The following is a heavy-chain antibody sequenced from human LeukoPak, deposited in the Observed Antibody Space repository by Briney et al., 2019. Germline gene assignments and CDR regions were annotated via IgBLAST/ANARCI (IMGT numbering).Heavy chain of an antibody. Sequence: ASVKVSCKASGYTFTSYGISWVRQAPGQGLEWMGWISAYNGNTNYAQKLQGRVTMTTDTSTSTAYMELRSLRSDDTAVYYCARGVVAATNAAYYGMDVWGQGTTVTVSS. CDR2: ISAYNGNT. CDR3: ARGVVAATNAAYYGMDV. D-gene: IGHD2-15*01. J-gene: IGHJ6*02. V-gene: IGHV1-18*01. CDR1: GYTFTSYG.